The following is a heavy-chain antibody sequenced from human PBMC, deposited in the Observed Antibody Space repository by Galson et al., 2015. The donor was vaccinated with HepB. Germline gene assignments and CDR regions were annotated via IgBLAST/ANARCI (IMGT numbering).Heavy chain of an antibody. J-gene: IGHJ5*02. CDR1: GGSFSGYY. D-gene: IGHD3-22*01. CDR3: ARGNYYDSSVHWFDP. CDR2: INHSGST. V-gene: IGHV4-34*01. Sequence: LSLTCAVYGGSFSGYYWSWIRQPPGKGLEWIGEINHSGSTNYNPSLKSRVTISVDTSKNQFSLKLSSVTAADTAVYYCARGNYYDSSVHWFDPWGQGTLVTVSS.